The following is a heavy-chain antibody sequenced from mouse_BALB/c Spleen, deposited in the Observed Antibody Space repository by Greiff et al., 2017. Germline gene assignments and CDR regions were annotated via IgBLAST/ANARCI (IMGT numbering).Heavy chain of an antibody. D-gene: IGHD1-1*01. V-gene: IGHV3-8*02. CDR2: ISYSGST. CDR1: GDSITSGY. Sequence: VQLKQSGPSLVKPSQTLSLTCSVTGDSITSGYWNWIRKFPGNKLEYMGYISYSGSTYYNPSLKSRISITRDTSKNQYYLQLNSVTTEDTATYYCARCDYYGSSPYYFDYWGQGTTLTVSS. CDR3: ARCDYYGSSPYYFDY. J-gene: IGHJ2*01.